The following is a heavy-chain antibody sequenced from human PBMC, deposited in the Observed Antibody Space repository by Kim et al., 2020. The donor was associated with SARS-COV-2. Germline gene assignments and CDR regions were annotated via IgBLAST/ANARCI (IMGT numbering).Heavy chain of an antibody. CDR1: GFSFSSYG. CDR3: ARGDQVVLEGALDY. J-gene: IGHJ4*02. Sequence: GGSLRLSCAASGFSFSSYGMHWVRQAPGKGLEWVAVIWYDGTNKYYTDSVKGRFTISRDISKNTLFLQMNSLRAEDTAVYFCARGDQVVLEGALDYWGQGTLVTVSS. D-gene: IGHD6-6*01. V-gene: IGHV3-33*08. CDR2: IWYDGTNK.